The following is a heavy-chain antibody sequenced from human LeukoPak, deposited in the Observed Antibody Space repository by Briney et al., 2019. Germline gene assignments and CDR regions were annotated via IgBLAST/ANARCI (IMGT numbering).Heavy chain of an antibody. Sequence: GASVKVSCKTSGYTFSNSAIFWVRQAPGQGLEWMGWISTYNSNSQSSHKVQGRVTLTTDTASTTAYMELENLRFDDTAVYYCARVAGGSFGYYSDFWGQGTLVTVSS. CDR2: ISTYNSNS. V-gene: IGHV1-18*01. J-gene: IGHJ4*02. D-gene: IGHD2-15*01. CDR1: GYTFSNSA. CDR3: ARVAGGSFGYYSDF.